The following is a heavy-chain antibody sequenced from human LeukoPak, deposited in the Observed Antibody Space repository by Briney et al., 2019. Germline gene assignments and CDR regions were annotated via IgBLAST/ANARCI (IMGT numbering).Heavy chain of an antibody. D-gene: IGHD1-26*01. CDR3: AREGDVGYYYYYYYMDV. Sequence: VASVKVSCKASGYTFTGYYMHWVRQAPGQGLEWMGWINPNSGGTNYAQKFQGRVTMTRDTSISTAYMELSRLRSDDTAVYYCAREGDVGYYYYYYYMDVWGKGTTVTVSS. CDR1: GYTFTGYY. V-gene: IGHV1-2*02. J-gene: IGHJ6*03. CDR2: INPNSGGT.